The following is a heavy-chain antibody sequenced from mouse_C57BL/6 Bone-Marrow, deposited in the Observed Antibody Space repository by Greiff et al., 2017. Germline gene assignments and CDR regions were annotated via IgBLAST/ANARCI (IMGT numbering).Heavy chain of an antibody. CDR1: GFSFNTYA. J-gene: IGHJ3*01. CDR2: IRSKSNNYAT. CDR3: VRRGFAY. V-gene: IGHV10-1*01. Sequence: VQLQQSGGGLVQPKGSLKLSCAASGFSFNTYAMNWVRQAPGKGLEWVARIRSKSNNYATYYADSVKDRFTISRDDSESMLYLQMNNLKTEDTAMYYCVRRGFAYWGQGTLVTVSA.